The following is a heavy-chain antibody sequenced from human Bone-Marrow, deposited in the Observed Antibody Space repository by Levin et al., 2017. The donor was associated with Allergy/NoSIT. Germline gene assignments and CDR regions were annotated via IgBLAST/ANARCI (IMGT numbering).Heavy chain of an antibody. D-gene: IGHD3/OR15-3a*01. J-gene: IGHJ3*02. CDR3: AKIRRGLDAFDI. Sequence: GGSLRLSCAASGFIFSSSAMSWVRQAPGKGLEWVSSISASDDSTYYTDSVKGRLTISRDNSKKTIYLQMNSLRAEDTAVYYCAKIRRGLDAFDIWGQGTMVTVSS. V-gene: IGHV3-23*01. CDR1: GFIFSSSA. CDR2: ISASDDST.